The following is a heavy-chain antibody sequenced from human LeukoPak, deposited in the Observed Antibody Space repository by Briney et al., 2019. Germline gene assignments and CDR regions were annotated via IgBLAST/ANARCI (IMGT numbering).Heavy chain of an antibody. CDR2: ISGSGGST. V-gene: IGHV3-23*01. Sequence: GGSLRLSCAASGFTFSSYAMSWVRQAPGKGLEWVSAISGSGGSTYYADSVKGRFTISRDNSKNTLYLQMNSLRAEDTAVYYCAKREGHCSSTSCYVSPVAYYYYYYMDVWGKGTTVTISS. CDR3: AKREGHCSSTSCYVSPVAYYYYYYMDV. D-gene: IGHD2-2*01. CDR1: GFTFSSYA. J-gene: IGHJ6*03.